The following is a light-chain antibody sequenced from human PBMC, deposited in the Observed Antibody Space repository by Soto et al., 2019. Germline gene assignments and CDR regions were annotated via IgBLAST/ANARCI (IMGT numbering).Light chain of an antibody. J-gene: IGKJ3*01. CDR1: QSVSSR. V-gene: IGKV1-5*03. CDR3: QQYDSYSS. Sequence: DIQMTQSPPTLSASVGDRVTITCRASQSVSSRLAWYQQKPGKAPKLLIYKASSLESGVPSRFSGSGSGTEFTVTISRLQPDDFATYYCQQYDSYSSFGPGTKVDMK. CDR2: KAS.